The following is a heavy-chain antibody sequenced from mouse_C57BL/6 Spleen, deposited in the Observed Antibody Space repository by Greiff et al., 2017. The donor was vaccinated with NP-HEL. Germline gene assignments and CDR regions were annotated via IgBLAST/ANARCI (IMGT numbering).Heavy chain of an antibody. CDR3: VRDYGSSVFAY. D-gene: IGHD1-1*01. V-gene: IGHV10-1*01. Sequence: EVKLVESGGGLVQPKGSLKLSCAASGFSFITYAMNWVRQAPGKGLEWVARIRSKSNNYATYYADSVKNRFTISRDDSESMLYLQMNNLKTEDTAMYYCVRDYGSSVFAYWGQGTLVTVSA. J-gene: IGHJ3*01. CDR1: GFSFITYA. CDR2: IRSKSNNYAT.